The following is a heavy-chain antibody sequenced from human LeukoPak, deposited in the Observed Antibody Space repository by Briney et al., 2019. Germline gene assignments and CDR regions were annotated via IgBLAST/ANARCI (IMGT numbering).Heavy chain of an antibody. D-gene: IGHD6-13*01. CDR1: GYTFTGYY. CDR2: INPNSGGI. CDR3: ARAVAASDDAFDI. Sequence: ASVKVSCKASGYTFTGYYIHWVRQAPGQGLEWVGWINPNSGGINYAQKFQARGTMTRDTSISTAYMELTRLRSDDTAVYFCARAVAASDDAFDIWGQGTMVTVSS. V-gene: IGHV1-2*02. J-gene: IGHJ3*02.